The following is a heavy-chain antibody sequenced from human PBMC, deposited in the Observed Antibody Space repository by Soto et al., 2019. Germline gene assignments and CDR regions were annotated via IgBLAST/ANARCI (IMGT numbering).Heavy chain of an antibody. J-gene: IGHJ4*02. CDR3: ARNDYGDQKPPFTDY. D-gene: IGHD4-17*01. CDR1: GGSISSGDYY. Sequence: QVQLQESGPGLVKPSQTLSLTCTVSGGSISSGDYYWSWIRQPPGKGLEWIGYIYYSGSTYYNPYLKSRVTISVDTSKNQFSLKLSSVTAADTAVYYCARNDYGDQKPPFTDYWGQGTLVTVSS. V-gene: IGHV4-30-4*01. CDR2: IYYSGST.